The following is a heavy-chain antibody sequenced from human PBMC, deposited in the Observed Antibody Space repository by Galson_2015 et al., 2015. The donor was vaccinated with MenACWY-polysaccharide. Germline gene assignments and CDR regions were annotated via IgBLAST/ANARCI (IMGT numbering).Heavy chain of an antibody. CDR2: ISGGGRTI. CDR3: ARAAWFDY. Sequence: SLRLSCAASGFTFSDYYMSWIRQAPGKGLEWVSCISGGGRTIYYPDSVKGRFAISRDNAKNSLYLQMNSLRAEDTAVYYCARAAWFDYWGQGTLLTVSS. J-gene: IGHJ4*02. V-gene: IGHV3-11*01. CDR1: GFTFSDYY.